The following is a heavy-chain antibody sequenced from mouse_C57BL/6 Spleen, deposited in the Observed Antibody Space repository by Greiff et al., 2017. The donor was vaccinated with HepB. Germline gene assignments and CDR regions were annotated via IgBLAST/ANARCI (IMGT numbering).Heavy chain of an antibody. D-gene: IGHD1-1*01. CDR3: ASPYCSSSSAWFAY. CDR2: IYPRSGNT. V-gene: IGHV1-81*01. CDR1: GYTFTSYG. J-gene: IGHJ3*01. Sequence: VQLQQFGAELARPGASVKLSCKASGYTFTSYGISWVKQRTGQGLEWIGEIYPRSGNTYYNEKFKGKATLIADKSSSTAYMGLRSLTSEDSAVYFCASPYCSSSSAWFAYWGQGTLVTVSA.